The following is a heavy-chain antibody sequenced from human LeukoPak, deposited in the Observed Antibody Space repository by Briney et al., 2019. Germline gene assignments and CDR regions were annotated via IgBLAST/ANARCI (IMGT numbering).Heavy chain of an antibody. CDR3: ARDSRLVGTNFDY. Sequence: GGSLRLSCVASGFTFSGSWMNWIRQPPGRGLEWVANLNPDGSAKRYVDSVKGRFTISRDNAKNSLYLQMNSLRAEDTAVYYCARDSRLVGTNFDYWGQGTLVTVSS. D-gene: IGHD1-26*01. CDR1: GFTFSGSW. CDR2: LNPDGSAK. V-gene: IGHV3-7*01. J-gene: IGHJ4*02.